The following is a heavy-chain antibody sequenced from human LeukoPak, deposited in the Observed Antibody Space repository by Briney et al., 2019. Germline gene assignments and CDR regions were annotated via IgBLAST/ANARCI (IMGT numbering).Heavy chain of an antibody. D-gene: IGHD1/OR15-1a*01. CDR2: ISSSSSYI. CDR1: GFTFSSYS. Sequence: GGSLRLSCAASGFTFSSYSMNWVRQAPGKGLEWVSSISSSSSYIYYADSVKGRFTIARDNAKNSLYLQMNSLRAEDTAVYSCARDSSVRTNWFDPWGQGNLVTVSS. J-gene: IGHJ5*02. CDR3: ARDSSVRTNWFDP. V-gene: IGHV3-21*01.